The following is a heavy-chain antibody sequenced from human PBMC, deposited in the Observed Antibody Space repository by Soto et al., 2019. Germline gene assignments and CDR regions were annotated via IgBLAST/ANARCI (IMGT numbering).Heavy chain of an antibody. J-gene: IGHJ6*02. CDR3: ARDVGYRIRNYYYYGMDV. CDR2: ISYDGSNK. Sequence: GGSLRLSCAASGFTFSSYAMHWVRQAPGKGLEWVAVISYDGSNKYYADSVKGRFTISRDNSKNTLYLQMNSLRAEDTAVYYCARDVGYRIRNYYYYGMDVWGQGTTVTVSS. CDR1: GFTFSSYA. V-gene: IGHV3-30-3*01. D-gene: IGHD5-12*01.